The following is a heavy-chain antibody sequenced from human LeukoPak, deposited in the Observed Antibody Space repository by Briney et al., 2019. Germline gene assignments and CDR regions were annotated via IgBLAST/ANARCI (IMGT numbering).Heavy chain of an antibody. Sequence: GGSLRLSCAASRFTFSSYWMSWVRQATGRGLEWVANIEKDGSKKKYVDSVKGRFTISRDNAKNSLFLQMNSLRDEDTAVYYCATNSDYRFEYWGQGTLVTVSS. CDR2: IEKDGSKK. CDR1: RFTFSSYW. D-gene: IGHD3-22*01. V-gene: IGHV3-7*01. CDR3: ATNSDYRFEY. J-gene: IGHJ4*02.